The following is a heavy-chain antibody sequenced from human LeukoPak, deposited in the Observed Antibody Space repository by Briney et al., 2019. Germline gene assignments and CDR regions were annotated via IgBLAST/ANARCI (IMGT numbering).Heavy chain of an antibody. CDR2: ISYDGSNK. CDR1: GFTFSSYA. D-gene: IGHD5-18*01. Sequence: GGSLRLSCAASGFTFSSYAMHWVRQAPGKGLEWVAVISYDGSNKYYADSVKGRFTISRDNAKNSLYLQMNSLRAEDTAVYYCARDPDSYGSGYMDVWGKGTTVTVSS. V-gene: IGHV3-30-3*01. CDR3: ARDPDSYGSGYMDV. J-gene: IGHJ6*03.